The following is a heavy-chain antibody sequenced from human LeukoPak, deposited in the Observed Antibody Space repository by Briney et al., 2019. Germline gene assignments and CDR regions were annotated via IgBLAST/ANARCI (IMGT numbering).Heavy chain of an antibody. V-gene: IGHV1-2*02. D-gene: IGHD3-10*01. CDR1: GYTFTGYY. Sequence: ASVKVSCKASGYTFTGYYMHWVRHAPGQGLEWMGWINPNSGGTNYAQKFQGRVTMTRDTSISTAYMELSRLRSDDTAVYYCARVRLYYYGSGSYNWFDPWGQGTLVTVSS. CDR3: ARVRLYYYGSGSYNWFDP. CDR2: INPNSGGT. J-gene: IGHJ5*02.